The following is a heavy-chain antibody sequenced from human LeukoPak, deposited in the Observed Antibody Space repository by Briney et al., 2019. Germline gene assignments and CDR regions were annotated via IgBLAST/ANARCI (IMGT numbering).Heavy chain of an antibody. D-gene: IGHD1-26*01. CDR3: ASGQVGATTLSDY. CDR1: GGSFSGYY. CDR2: INHSGST. J-gene: IGHJ4*02. Sequence: SETQSLTCAVYGGSFSGYYWSWIRQPPGKGLEWIGEINHSGSTNYNPSLKSRVTISVDTSKNQFSLKLSSVTAADTAVYYCASGQVGATTLSDYWGQGTLVTVSS. V-gene: IGHV4-34*01.